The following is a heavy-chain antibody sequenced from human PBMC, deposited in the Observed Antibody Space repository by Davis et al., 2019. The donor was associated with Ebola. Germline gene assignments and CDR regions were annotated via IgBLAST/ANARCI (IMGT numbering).Heavy chain of an antibody. CDR3: AKGSGRDYVWGRIPDY. Sequence: GESLKISCAASEFTFSNYAMSWVRQAPGKRLLWVSGINNSGDKTYDVDSVKGRFTISRDNSKNTLYLQMDSLRAEDTAVYYCAKGSGRDYVWGRIPDYWGQGTLVTVSS. V-gene: IGHV3-23*01. J-gene: IGHJ4*02. D-gene: IGHD3-16*01. CDR1: EFTFSNYA. CDR2: INNSGDKT.